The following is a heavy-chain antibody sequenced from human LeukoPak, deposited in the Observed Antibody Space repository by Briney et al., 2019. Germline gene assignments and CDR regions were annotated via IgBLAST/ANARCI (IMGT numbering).Heavy chain of an antibody. CDR2: ISGSGGST. CDR1: GFTFSSYA. J-gene: IGHJ6*03. D-gene: IGHD3-3*01. CDR3: AKDGKYYDFWSGYYSRSYYYSMDV. V-gene: IGHV3-23*01. Sequence: PGGSLRLSCAASGFTFSSYAMSWVRQAPGKGLEWVSAISGSGGSTYYADSVKGRFTISRDNSKNTLYLQMNSLRAEDTAVYYCAKDGKYYDFWSGYYSRSYYYSMDVWGKGTTVTVSS.